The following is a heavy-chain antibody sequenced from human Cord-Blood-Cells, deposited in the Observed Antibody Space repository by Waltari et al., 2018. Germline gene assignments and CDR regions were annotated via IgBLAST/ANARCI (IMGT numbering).Heavy chain of an antibody. CDR2: IWYYGSNK. D-gene: IGHD3-16*01. J-gene: IGHJ5*02. Sequence: QVQLVESGGGVVQPGRSLRLSCAASGFTFSSYGMHWVRQAPGKGLEWVAVIWYYGSNKYYADSVKGRFTISRDNSKNTLYLQMNSLRAEDTAVYYCARDLGGGWFDPWGQGTLVTVSS. CDR3: ARDLGGGWFDP. CDR1: GFTFSSYG. V-gene: IGHV3-33*01.